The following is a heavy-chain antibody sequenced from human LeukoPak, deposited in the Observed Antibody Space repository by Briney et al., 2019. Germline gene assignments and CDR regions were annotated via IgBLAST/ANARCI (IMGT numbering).Heavy chain of an antibody. CDR1: GSTFSNYA. CDR2: ISYNGNNA. J-gene: IGHJ4*02. CDR3: VKGNSVAAALDY. V-gene: IGHV3-64D*06. D-gene: IGHD6-13*01. Sequence: PGGSLRLSCSASGSTFSNYAMEWVRQAPGKGLEYITAISYNGNNAYYADSVRGRFTISRDNSRNTLYLQMSSLRVEGTAVYFCVKGNSVAAALDYWGQGTLVTVSS.